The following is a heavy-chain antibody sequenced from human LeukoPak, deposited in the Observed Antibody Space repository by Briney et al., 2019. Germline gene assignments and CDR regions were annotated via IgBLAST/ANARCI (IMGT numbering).Heavy chain of an antibody. Sequence: GGSLRLSCAAPGFMFSTYAMHWVRQGPGKGLEWVAVISYDGSNKYYADSVKGRFTISRDNSKNTLYLQMSSLSAEDTAVYYCARTTTPHYYGSGSYALGYWGQGTLVTVSS. CDR1: GFMFSTYA. CDR2: ISYDGSNK. J-gene: IGHJ4*02. CDR3: ARTTTPHYYGSGSYALGY. D-gene: IGHD3-10*01. V-gene: IGHV3-30-3*01.